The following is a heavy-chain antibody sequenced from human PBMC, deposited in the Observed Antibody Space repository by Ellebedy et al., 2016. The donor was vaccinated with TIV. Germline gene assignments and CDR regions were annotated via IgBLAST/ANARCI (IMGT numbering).Heavy chain of an antibody. D-gene: IGHD6-13*01. CDR3: ARDVGPWGIAAAFDI. Sequence: GESLKISXAASGFTFSSYGMHWVRQAPGKGLEWVAVIWYDGSTKYYADSVKGRFTISRDNSKNTLYLQMNSLRAEDTAVYYCARDVGPWGIAAAFDIWGQGTMVTVSS. V-gene: IGHV3-33*01. CDR2: IWYDGSTK. CDR1: GFTFSSYG. J-gene: IGHJ3*02.